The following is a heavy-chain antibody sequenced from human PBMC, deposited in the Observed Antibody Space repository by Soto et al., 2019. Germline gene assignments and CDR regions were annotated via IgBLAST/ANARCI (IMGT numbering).Heavy chain of an antibody. D-gene: IGHD3-22*01. CDR2: ISSSSTFI. CDR1: GFTFSSYS. CDR3: AKDFEYYYDSSGYPDY. J-gene: IGHJ4*02. V-gene: IGHV3-21*01. Sequence: GGSLRLSCAASGFTFSSYSMNWVRQAPGKGLEWVSSISSSSTFIHYADSVKGRFTISRDNAQNSLHLQMNSLRVEDTAVYYCAKDFEYYYDSSGYPDYWGQGTLVTVSS.